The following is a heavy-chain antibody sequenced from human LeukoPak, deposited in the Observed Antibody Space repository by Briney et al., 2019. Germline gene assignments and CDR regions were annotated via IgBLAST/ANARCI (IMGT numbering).Heavy chain of an antibody. CDR3: ARYNPYYFDY. Sequence: PSETLSLTCAVYGGSFSGYYWSCLSQPPGKGLEWIGYIYSSGSTYYNPSLTSRLTISADTSKNQCSLKLSSVTAADTAVYYCARYNPYYFDYWGQGTLVTVSS. V-gene: IGHV4-30-4*08. D-gene: IGHD1-1*01. J-gene: IGHJ4*02. CDR2: IYSSGST. CDR1: GGSFSGYY.